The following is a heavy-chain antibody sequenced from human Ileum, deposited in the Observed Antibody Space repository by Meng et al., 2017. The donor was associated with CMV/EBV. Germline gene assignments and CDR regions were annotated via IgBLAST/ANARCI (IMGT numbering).Heavy chain of an antibody. D-gene: IGHD3-22*01. CDR2: IYYTGNT. J-gene: IGHJ4*02. Sequence: GSLRLSCTVSGGSVRSTSDYWGWIRQPPGKGLEWIGTIYYTGNTYYSPSLKSRVTILVDTSKNQFSLKLSSVTAADTAVYYCARGFYYDSNGFDWGQGTLVTVSS. CDR1: GGSVRSTSDY. V-gene: IGHV4-39*07. CDR3: ARGFYYDSNGFD.